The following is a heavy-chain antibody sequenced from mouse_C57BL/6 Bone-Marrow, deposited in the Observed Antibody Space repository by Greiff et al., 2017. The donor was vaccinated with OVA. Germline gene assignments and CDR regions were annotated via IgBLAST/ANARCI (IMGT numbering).Heavy chain of an antibody. D-gene: IGHD2-4*01. CDR2: IWTGGGT. CDR3: ARNWYYDYDLFDY. CDR1: GFSLTSYA. Sequence: VQVVESGPGLVAPSQSLSITCTVSGFSLTSYAISWVRQPPGKGLEWLGVIWTGGGTNYNSALKSRLSISKDNSKSQVFLKMNSLQTDDTARYYCARNWYYDYDLFDYWGQGTTLTVSS. J-gene: IGHJ2*01. V-gene: IGHV2-9-1*01.